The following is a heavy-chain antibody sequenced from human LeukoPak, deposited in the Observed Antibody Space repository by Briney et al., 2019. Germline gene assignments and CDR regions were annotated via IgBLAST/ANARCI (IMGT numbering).Heavy chain of an antibody. CDR2: INHSGST. J-gene: IGHJ4*02. CDR3: ARGPKAYDFWSGYLYYFDY. CDR1: GGSFSGYY. D-gene: IGHD3-3*01. V-gene: IGHV4-34*01. Sequence: SETLSLTCAVYGGSFSGYYWSWIRQPPGKWLEWIGEINHSGSTNYNPSLKSRVTISVDTSKNQFSLKLSSVTAADTAVYYCARGPKAYDFWSGYLYYFDYWGQGTLVTVSS.